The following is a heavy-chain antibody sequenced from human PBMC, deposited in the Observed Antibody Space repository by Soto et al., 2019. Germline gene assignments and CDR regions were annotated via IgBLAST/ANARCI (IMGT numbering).Heavy chain of an antibody. J-gene: IGHJ5*02. D-gene: IGHD2-2*02. V-gene: IGHV4-34*01. CDR2: INYSGST. CDR3: ARSREMAIPWFDP. Sequence: KPSETLSLTCAVYGGSFSGFYWSWIRQPPGKGLEFIGEINYSGSTNYNPSLKSRVTISVDTSKNQFSLELSRLRSDDTAVYYCARSREMAIPWFDPWGQGTLVTVSS. CDR1: GGSFSGFY.